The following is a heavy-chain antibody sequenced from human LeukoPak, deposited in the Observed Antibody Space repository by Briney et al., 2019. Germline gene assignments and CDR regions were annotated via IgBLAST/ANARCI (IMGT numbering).Heavy chain of an antibody. CDR1: GFSVSSGVYY. CDR2: IYYSGST. J-gene: IGHJ1*01. CDR3: ATLGGSNSWYVHYFHQ. D-gene: IGHD6-13*01. Sequence: KPSETLSLTCTVPGFSVSSGVYYWSWIRQPPGKGLEWIGYIYYSGSTKYNPSLKSRVTTSVEMSKNPFSLKLTSVTAADTAVYYCATLGGSNSWYVHYFHQWGEGTLLTVPS. V-gene: IGHV4-61*08.